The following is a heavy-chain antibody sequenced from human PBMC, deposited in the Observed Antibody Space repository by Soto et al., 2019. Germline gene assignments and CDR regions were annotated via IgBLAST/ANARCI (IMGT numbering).Heavy chain of an antibody. D-gene: IGHD5-18*01. CDR3: ARVGDTAMVFYYYYMDV. CDR1: GGSISSYY. Sequence: SETLSLTCTVSGGSISSYYWSWIRQPLGKGLEWIGYIYYSGSTNYNPSLKSRVTISVDTSKNQFSLKLSSVTAADTAVYYCARVGDTAMVFYYYYMDVWGKGTTVTVSS. CDR2: IYYSGST. V-gene: IGHV4-59*01. J-gene: IGHJ6*03.